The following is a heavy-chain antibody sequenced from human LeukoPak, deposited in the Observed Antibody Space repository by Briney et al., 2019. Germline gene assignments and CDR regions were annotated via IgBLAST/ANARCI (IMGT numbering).Heavy chain of an antibody. D-gene: IGHD3-10*02. CDR2: INHSGST. CDR3: ARGPRYYVRLGFDY. CDR1: GVSFSGYY. J-gene: IGHJ4*02. V-gene: IGHV4-34*01. Sequence: SETLSLTCAVYGVSFSGYYWSWIRQPPGKGLEWIGEINHSGSTNYNPSLKSRVTISVDTSKNQFSLKLSSVTAADTAVYYCARGPRYYVRLGFDYWGQGTLVTVSS.